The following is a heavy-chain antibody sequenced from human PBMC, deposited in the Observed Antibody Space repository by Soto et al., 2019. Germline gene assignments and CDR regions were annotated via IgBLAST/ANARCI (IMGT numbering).Heavy chain of an antibody. Sequence: AGSTALSCAFSGFTFSSYSMNWVRQAPGMGLEWVSSISSSSRYIYYADSVRGRFTISRDNAKNSLYLQINSLRAEDTAVYYCARDRLVAATSAPPYCYYGMDVWGQGTTVTVSS. CDR3: ARDRLVAATSAPPYCYYGMDV. V-gene: IGHV3-21*01. D-gene: IGHD2-15*01. CDR2: ISSSSRYI. CDR1: GFTFSSYS. J-gene: IGHJ6*02.